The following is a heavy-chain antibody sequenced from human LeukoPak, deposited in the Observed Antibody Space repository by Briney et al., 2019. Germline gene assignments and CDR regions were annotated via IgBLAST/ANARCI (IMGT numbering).Heavy chain of an antibody. CDR2: INPDGST. D-gene: IGHD1-26*01. CDR3: VRALGGSDDY. Sequence: GGYLRLSCAASGFIFRGHSMHWARQIPGKGLVWVSRINPDGSTNYADSVKGRFTISRDNAKNTLYLQMRSLRVDDSSLYFCVRALGGSDDYWGQGTLVTVSS. J-gene: IGHJ4*02. V-gene: IGHV3-74*01. CDR1: GFIFRGHS.